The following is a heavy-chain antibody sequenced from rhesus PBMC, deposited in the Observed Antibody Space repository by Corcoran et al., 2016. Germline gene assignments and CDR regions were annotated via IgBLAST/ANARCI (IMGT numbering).Heavy chain of an antibody. CDR3: ARRYSSWSTAYFDY. Sequence: QVQLQESGPGLVKPSETLSLTCAVPGYSISSVYYLGWIRQPPGKGLEYIGYISGSSGSIYYNPSLKSRVTISNDPSKNQFSLKLSSVTAADTAVYYCARRYSSWSTAYFDYWGQGVLVTVSS. V-gene: IGHV4-99*01. CDR1: GYSISSVYY. D-gene: IGHD6-13*01. J-gene: IGHJ4*01. CDR2: ISGSSGSI.